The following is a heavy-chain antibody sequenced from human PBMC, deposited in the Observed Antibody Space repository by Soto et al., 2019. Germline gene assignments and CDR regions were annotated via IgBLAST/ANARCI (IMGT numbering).Heavy chain of an antibody. J-gene: IGHJ3*02. Sequence: PGESLKISCKGSGYSFTSYWISWVRQMPGKGLEWMGRIDPSDSYTNYSPSFQGHVTISADKSISTAYLQWSSLKASDTAMYYCAGHEHYYDSSGYPAGAFDIWGQGTMVTVSS. V-gene: IGHV5-10-1*01. CDR2: IDPSDSYT. D-gene: IGHD3-22*01. CDR1: GYSFTSYW. CDR3: AGHEHYYDSSGYPAGAFDI.